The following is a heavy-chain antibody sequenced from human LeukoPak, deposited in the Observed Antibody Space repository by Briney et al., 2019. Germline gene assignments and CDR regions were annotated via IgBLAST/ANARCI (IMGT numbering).Heavy chain of an antibody. D-gene: IGHD3-22*01. CDR1: GFTFDDFG. J-gene: IGHJ4*02. CDR3: ARDLTRYYDSSGYYL. Sequence: GGSLRLSCATSGFTFDDFGMSWVRQVPGKGLEWVSGIDWSGGTTGYADSVKGRFTISRDNAKNSLFLQMNSLRAEDTALYYCARDLTRYYDSSGYYLWGQGTLVTVSS. V-gene: IGHV3-20*04. CDR2: IDWSGGTT.